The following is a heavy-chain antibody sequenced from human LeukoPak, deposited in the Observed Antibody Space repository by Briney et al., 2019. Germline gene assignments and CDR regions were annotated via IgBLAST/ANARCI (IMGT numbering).Heavy chain of an antibody. CDR2: ISSSGSTI. D-gene: IGHD3-9*01. CDR3: ASLTSPMDY. Sequence: GGSLRLSCAASGFTFSSYSMNWVRQAPGKGLEWVSYISSSGSTIYYADSVKGRFTISRDNAKNSLYLQMNSLRAEDTAVYYCASLTSPMDYWGQGTLVTVSS. CDR1: GFTFSSYS. V-gene: IGHV3-48*04. J-gene: IGHJ4*02.